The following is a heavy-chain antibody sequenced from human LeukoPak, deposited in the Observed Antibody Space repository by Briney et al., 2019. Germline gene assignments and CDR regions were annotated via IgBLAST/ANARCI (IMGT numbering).Heavy chain of an antibody. CDR3: ARRLTQYDCFDP. J-gene: IGHJ5*02. V-gene: IGHV6-1*01. CDR1: GDSVSSNSVT. D-gene: IGHD2-2*01. Sequence: SQTLSLTCAISGDSVSSNSVTWNWIRQSPSRGLEWLGRTYYRSTWYNDYAASVRGRITVNPDTSKNQLSLHLNSVTPEDTAVYYCARRLTQYDCFDPWGQGILVTVSS. CDR2: TYYRSTWYN.